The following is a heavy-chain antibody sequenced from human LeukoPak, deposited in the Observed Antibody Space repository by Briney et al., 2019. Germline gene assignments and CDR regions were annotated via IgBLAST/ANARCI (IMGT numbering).Heavy chain of an antibody. J-gene: IGHJ6*03. CDR2: MNPNSGNT. Sequence: ASVKVSCKASGYTFTSYDINWVRQATGQGLGWMGWMNPNSGNTGYAQKFQRRVTMTRNTSISTAYMELSRLRSEDTAVYSCARMTFVDIVATIYYYYYMDVWGKGTTVTVSS. CDR1: GYTFTSYD. CDR3: ARMTFVDIVATIYYYYYMDV. V-gene: IGHV1-8*01. D-gene: IGHD5-12*01.